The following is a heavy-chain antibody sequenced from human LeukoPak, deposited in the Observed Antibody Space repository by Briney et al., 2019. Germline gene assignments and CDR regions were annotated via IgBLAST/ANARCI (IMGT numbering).Heavy chain of an antibody. Sequence: GGSLRLPCAASGFTVSSNYMSWVSHAPAKGLEWVSVIYSGGSTYYADSVKGRFTISRENSKNTLYLQMNSLRAEDTALYYCARAKGASVSNVYWGQGTLVTVSS. CDR3: ARAKGASVSNVY. CDR2: IYSGGST. CDR1: GFTVSSNY. V-gene: IGHV3-53*01. D-gene: IGHD2-8*01. J-gene: IGHJ4*02.